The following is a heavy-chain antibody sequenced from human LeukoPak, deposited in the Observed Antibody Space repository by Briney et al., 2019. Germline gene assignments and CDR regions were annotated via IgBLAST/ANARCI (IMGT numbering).Heavy chain of an antibody. CDR1: GFTFSSYE. Sequence: GGSLRLSCAASGFTFSSYEMNWVRQAPGKGLEWVSYISSSGSTIYYADSVKGRSTISRDNGKNSLYLQMNSLGAEDTAVYYCARVGSWYDQNWFDPWGQGTLVTVSS. V-gene: IGHV3-48*03. D-gene: IGHD6-13*01. CDR3: ARVGSWYDQNWFDP. CDR2: ISSSGSTI. J-gene: IGHJ5*02.